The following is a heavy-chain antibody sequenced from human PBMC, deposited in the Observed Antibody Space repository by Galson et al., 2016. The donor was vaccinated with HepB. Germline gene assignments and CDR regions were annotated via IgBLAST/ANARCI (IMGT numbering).Heavy chain of an antibody. V-gene: IGHV4-61*02. CDR1: GASIRGDNYW. Sequence: TLSLTCTVSGASIRGDNYWWSWIRQPAGKGLEWIGRIYASGSTNYNPSLKGRVAMSLDTSKSQFSLGLTSVTAADTARYYCAREWEIVVAGANRYNWFDPWGQGTLVTVSS. J-gene: IGHJ5*02. CDR2: IYASGST. CDR3: AREWEIVVAGANRYNWFDP. D-gene: IGHD2-15*01.